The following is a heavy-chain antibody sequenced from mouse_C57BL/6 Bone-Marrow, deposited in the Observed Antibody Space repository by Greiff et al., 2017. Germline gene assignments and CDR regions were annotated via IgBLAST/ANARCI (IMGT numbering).Heavy chain of an antibody. V-gene: IGHV5-4*01. D-gene: IGHD6-5*01. CDR3: ARDPISPSY. CDR2: ISDGGSYT. CDR1: GFTFSSYA. J-gene: IGHJ3*01. Sequence: EVQRVESGGGLVKPGGSLKLSCAASGFTFSSYAMSWVRQTPEKRLEWVATISDGGSYTYYPDNVKGRFTISRDNAKNNLYLQMSHLKSEDTAMYYCARDPISPSYWGQVTLVTVSA.